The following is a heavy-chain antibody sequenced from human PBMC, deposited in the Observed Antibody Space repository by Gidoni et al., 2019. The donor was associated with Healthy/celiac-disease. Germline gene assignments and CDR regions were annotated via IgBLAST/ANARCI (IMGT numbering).Heavy chain of an antibody. J-gene: IGHJ4*02. V-gene: IGHV4-4*07. Sequence: QVQLQESGPGLVKPSETLSLTCTVSGGSISSYYWSWIRQPAGKGLEWIGRIYTSGSTNYNPSLKSRVTMSVDTSKNQFSLKLSSVTAADTAVYYCARDRGPWSSSSPYYFDYWGQGTLVTVSS. CDR3: ARDRGPWSSSSPYYFDY. CDR1: GGSISSYY. D-gene: IGHD6-13*01. CDR2: IYTSGST.